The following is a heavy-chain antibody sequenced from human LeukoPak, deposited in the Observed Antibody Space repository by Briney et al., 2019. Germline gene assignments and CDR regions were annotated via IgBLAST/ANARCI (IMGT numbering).Heavy chain of an antibody. J-gene: IGHJ4*02. V-gene: IGHV3-21*01. D-gene: IGHD3-16*01. Sequence: GGSLRLSCAASGFTFSSYSMNWVRQAPGKGLEWVSSISSSSSYIYYADSVKGRFTISRDNAKNSLYLQMNSLRAEDTAVYYCARGGAMATPFDYWGQGTLVTVSS. CDR3: ARGGAMATPFDY. CDR2: ISSSSSYI. CDR1: GFTFSSYS.